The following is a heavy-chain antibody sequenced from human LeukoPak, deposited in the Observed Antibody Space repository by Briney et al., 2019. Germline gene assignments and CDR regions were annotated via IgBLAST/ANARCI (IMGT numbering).Heavy chain of an antibody. D-gene: IGHD2-2*01. J-gene: IGHJ3*02. V-gene: IGHV1-2*02. CDR2: INPNSGGT. CDR3: ARGYCSSTSCYLGYAFDI. CDR1: AYTFTGYY. Sequence: ASLKVSCKASAYTFTGYYMHWVRQAPGQGLEWMGWINPNSGGTNYAQKFQGRVTMIRDTSISTAYMELSRLRSEDTAVYYCARGYCSSTSCYLGYAFDIWGQGTMVTVSS.